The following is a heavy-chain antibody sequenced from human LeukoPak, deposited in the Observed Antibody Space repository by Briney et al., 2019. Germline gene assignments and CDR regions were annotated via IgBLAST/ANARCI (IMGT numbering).Heavy chain of an antibody. D-gene: IGHD3-3*01. CDR3: AKAVIKGSGYYTGLAHFDY. Sequence: GGSLRLSCAASGFTFSSYAMSWVRQAPGKGLEWVSAISGSGGSTYYADSVKGRFTISRDNSKNTLYLQMNSLRAEDTAVYYCAKAVIKGSGYYTGLAHFDYWGQGTLVTVSS. V-gene: IGHV3-23*01. CDR2: ISGSGGST. J-gene: IGHJ4*02. CDR1: GFTFSSYA.